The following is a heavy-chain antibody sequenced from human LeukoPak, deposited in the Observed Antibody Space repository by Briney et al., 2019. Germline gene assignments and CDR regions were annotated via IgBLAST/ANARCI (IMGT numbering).Heavy chain of an antibody. CDR2: IYSGGDT. V-gene: IGHV3-66*01. J-gene: IGHJ4*02. Sequence: GSLGLSCAASGFTVSSNYMSWVRQAPGKGLEWVSLIYSGGDTYYADSVKGRFTISRDNSKNTLYLQMYSLRPEDTAVYYCARDESYWGQGTLVTVSS. CDR3: ARDESY. CDR1: GFTVSSNY.